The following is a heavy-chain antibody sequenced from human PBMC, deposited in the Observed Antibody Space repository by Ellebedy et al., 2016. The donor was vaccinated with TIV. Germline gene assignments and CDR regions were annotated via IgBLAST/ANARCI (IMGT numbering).Heavy chain of an antibody. CDR3: ATDSRYSYGYRFNF. J-gene: IGHJ4*02. Sequence: SETLSLTCTVSGGSITSSTYYWGWIRQPPGKGLEWIGTIYNSGSTYYNPSLKSRVTISVDTSKNQFSLNLSSVTAADTAVYYCATDSRYSYGYRFNFWGQGTLVIVSS. CDR1: GGSITSSTYY. D-gene: IGHD5-18*01. CDR2: IYNSGST. V-gene: IGHV4-39*02.